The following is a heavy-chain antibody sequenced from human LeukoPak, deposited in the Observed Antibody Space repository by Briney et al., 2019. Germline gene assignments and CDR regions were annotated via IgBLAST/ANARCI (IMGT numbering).Heavy chain of an antibody. CDR1: GGTFSDYS. J-gene: IGHJ4*02. V-gene: IGHV1-69*04. D-gene: IGHD2-15*01. CDR3: ARDRPRARYFDY. CDR2: IIPILNVP. Sequence: GASVKVSCKASGGTFSDYSISWVRQAPGQGLEWMGRIIPILNVPNYAQKFEGRVIITADKSTSTAYMELSSLKSEDTAVYFCARDRPRARYFDYWGQGTLVTVSS.